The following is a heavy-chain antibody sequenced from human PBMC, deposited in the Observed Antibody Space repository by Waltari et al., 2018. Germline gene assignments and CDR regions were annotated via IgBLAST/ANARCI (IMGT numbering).Heavy chain of an antibody. V-gene: IGHV4-39*01. Sequence: QLQLQASGPGLVKPSETLSFTCTVSGGSISSSSSYWGWIRQPPGKGLEGIGSIYYSGSTYYNPSLKSRVTISVDTSKNQFSLKLSSVTAADTAVYYCATKRESSASGFDYWGQGTLVTISS. J-gene: IGHJ4*02. CDR1: GGSISSSSSY. CDR3: ATKRESSASGFDY. CDR2: IYYSGST. D-gene: IGHD6-19*01.